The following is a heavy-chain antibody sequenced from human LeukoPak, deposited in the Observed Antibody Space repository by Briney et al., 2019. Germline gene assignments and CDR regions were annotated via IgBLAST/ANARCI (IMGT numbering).Heavy chain of an antibody. V-gene: IGHV1-46*01. J-gene: IGHJ4*02. CDR1: GYTFTSYY. CDR2: INPGSGSA. Sequence: GASVKVSCKASGYTFTSYYMHWVRQAPGQGLEWMGVINPGSGSANCAQRFQGRVTMTRDTSTTTVYMELSSLISEDTAVYYCAKDWRSNGDWGQGTLVTVSS. CDR3: AKDWRSNGD. D-gene: IGHD4-17*01.